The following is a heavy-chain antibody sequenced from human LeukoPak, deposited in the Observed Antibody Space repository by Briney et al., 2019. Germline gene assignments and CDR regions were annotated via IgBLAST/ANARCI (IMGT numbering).Heavy chain of an antibody. CDR1: GYTFTAYY. V-gene: IGHV1-2*02. CDR2: INPDSGGT. D-gene: IGHD5-12*01. J-gene: IGHJ4*02. CDR3: ARGISGYDS. Sequence: ASVKASCKASGYTFTAYYMHWVRQAPGQGLEWMGWINPDSGGTKYAQKFQDRVTMTRDTSINTAYMELNSLIYDDTAVYYCARGISGYDSWGQGTQVTVSS.